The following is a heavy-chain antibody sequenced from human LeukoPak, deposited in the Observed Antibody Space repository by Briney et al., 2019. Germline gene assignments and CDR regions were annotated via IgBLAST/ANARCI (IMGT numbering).Heavy chain of an antibody. Sequence: ASVKVSCKASGYTFTSYGISWVRQAPGQGLEWMGWISAYNGNTNYAQKLQGRVTMTTDTSTSTAYMELRSLRSDDTAVYCCAREGRSSSWFPPDYWGQGTLVTVSS. J-gene: IGHJ4*02. V-gene: IGHV1-18*01. CDR1: GYTFTSYG. CDR2: ISAYNGNT. CDR3: AREGRSSSWFPPDY. D-gene: IGHD6-13*01.